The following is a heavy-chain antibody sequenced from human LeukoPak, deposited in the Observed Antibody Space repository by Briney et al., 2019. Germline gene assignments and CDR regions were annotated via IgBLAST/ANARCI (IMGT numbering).Heavy chain of an antibody. V-gene: IGHV4-4*07. CDR3: ARDQGSYDSSGYPFDY. Sequence: SEALSLTCTVSGGSISSYYWSWIRQPAGKGPEWIGRIYTSGSTNYNPSLKSRVTMSVDTSKNQFSLKLSSVTAADTAVYYCARDQGSYDSSGYPFDYWGQGTLVTVSS. D-gene: IGHD3-22*01. CDR1: GGSISSYY. CDR2: IYTSGST. J-gene: IGHJ4*02.